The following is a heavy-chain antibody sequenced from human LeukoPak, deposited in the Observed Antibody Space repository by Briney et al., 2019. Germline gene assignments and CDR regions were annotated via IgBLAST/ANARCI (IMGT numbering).Heavy chain of an antibody. CDR3: AKDSYSSGWYAEDY. Sequence: GGSLRLSCAASGFTFSSYAMSWVRQAPGKGLEWVSAISGSGGSTYYADSVKGRFTISRDNSKNTLYLQMNSLRAEDTAVHYCAKDSYSSGWYAEDYWGQGTLVTVSS. CDR2: ISGSGGST. V-gene: IGHV3-23*01. J-gene: IGHJ4*02. D-gene: IGHD6-19*01. CDR1: GFTFSSYA.